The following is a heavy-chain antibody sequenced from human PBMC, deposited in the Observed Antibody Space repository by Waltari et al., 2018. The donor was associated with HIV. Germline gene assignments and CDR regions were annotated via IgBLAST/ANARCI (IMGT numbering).Heavy chain of an antibody. D-gene: IGHD3-3*01. CDR3: ARDKAHNDVWSGYVS. CDR2: SIPLFGTV. J-gene: IGHJ5*02. CDR1: GGTVSSYA. Sequence: QVQLVQSGAEVKKPGSSVKVSCKSSGGTVSSYAVSGVRQAPGQGLEWMGGSIPLFGTVHYAQKFQGRVTITAGGSTSTVYMELSSLRSEDTAVYYCARDKAHNDVWSGYVSWGQGTLVTVSS. V-gene: IGHV1-69*01.